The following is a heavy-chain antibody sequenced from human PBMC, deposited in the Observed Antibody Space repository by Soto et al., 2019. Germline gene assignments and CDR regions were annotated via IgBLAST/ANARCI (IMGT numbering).Heavy chain of an antibody. CDR1: GGTFSSYA. Sequence: ASVNVSCKASGGTFSSYAISWVRQAPGQGLEWMGGIIPIFGTANYAQKFQGRVTITADESTSTAYMELSSLRSEDTAVYYCASSACSGGSCYSYYYYGMDVWGQGTTVTVSS. V-gene: IGHV1-69*13. D-gene: IGHD2-15*01. J-gene: IGHJ6*02. CDR3: ASSACSGGSCYSYYYYGMDV. CDR2: IIPIFGTA.